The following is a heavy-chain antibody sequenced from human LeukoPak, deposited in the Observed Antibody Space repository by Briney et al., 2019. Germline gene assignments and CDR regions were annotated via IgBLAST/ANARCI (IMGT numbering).Heavy chain of an antibody. CDR2: IYYSGST. J-gene: IGHJ5*02. V-gene: IGHV4-59*08. CDR1: GGSISSYY. Sequence: SETLSLTCTVSGGSISSYYWSWIRQPPGKGLEWIGYIYYSGSTNYNPSLKSRVTISVDTSKNQFSLKLSSVTAADTAVYYCARGGDLWFGDRPRGFDPWGQGTLVTVSS. CDR3: ARGGDLWFGDRPRGFDP. D-gene: IGHD3-10*01.